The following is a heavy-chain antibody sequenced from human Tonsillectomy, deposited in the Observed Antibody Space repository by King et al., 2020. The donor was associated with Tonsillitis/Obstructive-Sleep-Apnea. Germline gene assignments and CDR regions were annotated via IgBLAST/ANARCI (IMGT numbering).Heavy chain of an antibody. CDR3: ARDLPIVVIPAAIKGGFDY. J-gene: IGHJ4*02. D-gene: IGHD2-2*02. V-gene: IGHV3-30*04. CDR2: ISYDGSNK. Sequence: HVQLVESGGGVVQPGRSLRLSCAASGFTFRSYAMHWVRQAPGKGLEWVAVISYDGSNKYYADSVKGRFTISRDNSKNTLYLQMNNLRAEDTAVYYCARDLPIVVIPAAIKGGFDYWGQGTLVTVSS. CDR1: GFTFRSYA.